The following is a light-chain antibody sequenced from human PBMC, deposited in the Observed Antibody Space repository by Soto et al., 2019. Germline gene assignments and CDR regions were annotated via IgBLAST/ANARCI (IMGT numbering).Light chain of an antibody. CDR2: EGS. Sequence: QSALTQPASVSGSPGQSITISCTGTSSDVGTYNLVSWFQHHPGKAPKLMIYEGSRRPSGVSNRFSGSKSGNTASLIISGLQAEDETDYYCCSYAGSGTDVFGTGTKVTVL. CDR1: SSDVGTYNL. V-gene: IGLV2-23*01. J-gene: IGLJ1*01. CDR3: CSYAGSGTDV.